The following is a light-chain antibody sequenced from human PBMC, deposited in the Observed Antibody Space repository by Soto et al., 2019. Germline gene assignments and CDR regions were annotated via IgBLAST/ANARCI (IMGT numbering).Light chain of an antibody. Sequence: EIVLPQSPGTLSLSPGACSPLSCRARQSVSSSYLAWYQQKPGQAPRLLIYGASSRATGIPDRFSGSGSGTDFTLTIRRLEPEDFAVYYCQQYGSSPKLTVGGGNKVDIK. CDR3: QQYGSSPKLT. CDR2: GAS. CDR1: QSVSSSY. V-gene: IGKV3-20*01. J-gene: IGKJ4*01.